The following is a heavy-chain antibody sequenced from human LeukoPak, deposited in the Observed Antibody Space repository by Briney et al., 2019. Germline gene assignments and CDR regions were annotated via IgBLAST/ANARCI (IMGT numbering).Heavy chain of an antibody. CDR3: ARGFGSGYGFDY. Sequence: PGGSLRLSCAASGFTFSSYEMNCVRQAPGKGLEWVSYISSSGSTIYYADSVKGRFTISRDNAKNSLYLQMNSLRAEDTAVYYCARGFGSGYGFDYWGQGTLVIVSS. V-gene: IGHV3-48*03. CDR1: GFTFSSYE. D-gene: IGHD5-12*01. J-gene: IGHJ4*02. CDR2: ISSSGSTI.